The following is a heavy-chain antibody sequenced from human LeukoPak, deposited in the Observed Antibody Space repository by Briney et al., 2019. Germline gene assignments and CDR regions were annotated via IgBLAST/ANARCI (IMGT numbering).Heavy chain of an antibody. CDR2: ISSSSSYI. CDR1: GFTVSSNY. D-gene: IGHD3-3*01. V-gene: IGHV3-21*01. CDR3: ASHYDFWSGRPYYFDY. J-gene: IGHJ4*02. Sequence: GGSLRLSCAASGFTVSSNYMSWVRQAPGKGLEWVSSISSSSSYIYYADSVKGRFTISRDNSKNTLYLQMNSLRAEDTAVYYCASHYDFWSGRPYYFDYWGQGTLVTVSS.